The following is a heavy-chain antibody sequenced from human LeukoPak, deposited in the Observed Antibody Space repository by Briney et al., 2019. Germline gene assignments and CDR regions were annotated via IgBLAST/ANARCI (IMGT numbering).Heavy chain of an antibody. CDR3: ARYYYDSSGYSPAFDY. V-gene: IGHV3-21*01. CDR2: ISSSTAHI. CDR1: GFTFSIYT. D-gene: IGHD3-22*01. Sequence: PGGSLRLSCAASGFTFSIYTLNWVRQAPGKGLEWVSSISSSTAHIYYADSVKGRFTISRDNAKNSLYLQMNSLRAEDTAVYYCARYYYDSSGYSPAFDYWGQGTLVTVSS. J-gene: IGHJ4*02.